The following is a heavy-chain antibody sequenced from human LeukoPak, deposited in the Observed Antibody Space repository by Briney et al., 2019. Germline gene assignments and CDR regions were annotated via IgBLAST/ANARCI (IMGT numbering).Heavy chain of an antibody. D-gene: IGHD3-3*01. V-gene: IGHV6-1*01. CDR3: ARETDFGVVTN. Sequence: PSQTLSLTCDISGDSVSSNGASWTWIRQSPSRGLEWLGRTYYRSKWYNDYAVSVKSRISINPDTSKNQFSLQMNSVTPEDTAVYYCARETDFGVVTNWGQRTLVTVSS. J-gene: IGHJ4*02. CDR1: GDSVSSNGAS. CDR2: TYYRSKWYN.